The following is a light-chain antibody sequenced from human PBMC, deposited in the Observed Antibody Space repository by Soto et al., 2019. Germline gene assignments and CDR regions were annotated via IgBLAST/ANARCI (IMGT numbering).Light chain of an antibody. V-gene: IGLV2-18*01. Sequence: QSALTQPPSVSGSPGQSVTISCTGTSSDVGNYNHVSWYQQSPGTAPKLIIYEVSSRPSGVPDRFSGSKSGTSASLAISGLQSEDEADYYCASWDDSLNAYVFGGGTKLTVL. CDR1: SSDVGNYNH. J-gene: IGLJ3*02. CDR3: ASWDDSLNAYV. CDR2: EVS.